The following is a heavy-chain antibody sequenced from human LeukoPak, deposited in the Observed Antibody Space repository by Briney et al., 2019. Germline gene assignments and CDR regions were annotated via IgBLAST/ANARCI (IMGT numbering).Heavy chain of an antibody. CDR2: IYYSGST. D-gene: IGHD6-19*01. CDR1: GGSISSSSYY. J-gene: IGHJ6*02. V-gene: IGHV4-39*01. CDR3: AEDPVAGTFRPYYGMDV. Sequence: SETLSLTCNVSGGSISSSSYYWGWIRQPPGKGLEWIGSIYYSGSTYYNPSLKSRVTISVDTSKNQFSLKLSSVTAADTAVYYCAEDPVAGTFRPYYGMDVWGQGTTVTVSS.